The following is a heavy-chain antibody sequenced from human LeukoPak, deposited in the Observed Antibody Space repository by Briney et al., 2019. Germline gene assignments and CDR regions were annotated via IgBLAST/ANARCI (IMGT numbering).Heavy chain of an antibody. Sequence: GESLKISCKGSGYSFTSYWIGWVRQMPGKGLEWMGIIYPGDSDTRYSPSFQGQVTISADKSISTAYLQWSSLKASDTAMYYCARSHGRGEQWLVKVVFDYWGQGTLVTVSS. V-gene: IGHV5-51*01. CDR3: ARSHGRGEQWLVKVVFDY. D-gene: IGHD6-19*01. J-gene: IGHJ4*02. CDR2: IYPGDSDT. CDR1: GYSFTSYW.